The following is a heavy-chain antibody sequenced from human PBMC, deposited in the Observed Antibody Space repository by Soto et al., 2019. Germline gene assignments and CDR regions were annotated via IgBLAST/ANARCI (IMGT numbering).Heavy chain of an antibody. Sequence: EVQLVEPGGGLVQPGRSLRLSCAASGFTFDDYAMHWVRQAPGKGLEWVSGISWNSGSIGYADSVKGRFTISRDNAKNSLYLQMNSLRAEDTALYYFARDIGSCWYGYFDYWGQGTLVTVSS. D-gene: IGHD6-13*01. CDR3: ARDIGSCWYGYFDY. CDR2: ISWNSGSI. CDR1: GFTFDDYA. V-gene: IGHV3-9*01. J-gene: IGHJ4*02.